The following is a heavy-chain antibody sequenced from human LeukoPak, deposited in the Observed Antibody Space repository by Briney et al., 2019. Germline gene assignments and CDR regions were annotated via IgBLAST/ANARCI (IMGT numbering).Heavy chain of an antibody. D-gene: IGHD3-10*01. V-gene: IGHV3-48*03. CDR1: GFTFSGFE. CDR2: ISTSGSIT. CDR3: ARAPNPPYYYGSGSYNY. J-gene: IGHJ4*02. Sequence: PGGSLRLSCSASGFTFSGFEMNWVRQVPGKGLEWLSYISTSGSITFYADSVKGRFTVSRDNAKNSLYLQMNSLTAEDTAVYYCARAPNPPYYYGSGSYNYWGQGTLVTVSS.